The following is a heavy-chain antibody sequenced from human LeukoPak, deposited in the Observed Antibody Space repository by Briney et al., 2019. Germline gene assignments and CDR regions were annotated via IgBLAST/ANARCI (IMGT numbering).Heavy chain of an antibody. CDR1: GGSISSGDYY. CDR3: ARDFCGGDCYSRYFDY. Sequence: SETLSLTCTVSGGSISSGDYYWSWIRQPPGKGLEWIGYIYYSGSTYYNPSLKSRVTISVDTSKNQFSLKLSSVTAADTAVYYCARDFCGGDCYSRYFDYWGQGTLVTVSS. V-gene: IGHV4-30-4*08. CDR2: IYYSGST. J-gene: IGHJ4*02. D-gene: IGHD2-21*02.